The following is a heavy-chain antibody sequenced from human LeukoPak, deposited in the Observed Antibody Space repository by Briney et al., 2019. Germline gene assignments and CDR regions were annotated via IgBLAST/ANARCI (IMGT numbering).Heavy chain of an antibody. J-gene: IGHJ4*02. V-gene: IGHV4-4*09. CDR3: ARRSGSYYNY. Sequence: PSETLSLTCTVSGGSISCYYWSWIRQPPGKGLEWIGYIYTSGSTNYNPSLKSRVTISVDTSKNQFSLKLSSVTAADTAVYYCARRSGSYYNYWGQGTLVTVSS. CDR1: GGSISCYY. D-gene: IGHD1-26*01. CDR2: IYTSGST.